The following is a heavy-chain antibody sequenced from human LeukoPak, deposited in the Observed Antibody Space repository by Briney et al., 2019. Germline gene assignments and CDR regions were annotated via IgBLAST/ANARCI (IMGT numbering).Heavy chain of an antibody. J-gene: IGHJ4*02. CDR1: GDSMSSSTYY. Sequence: PSETLSLTCTVSGDSMSSSTYYWGWIRQPPGKGLEWIGAIYYSGSTYYNPSLKSRVTISVDTSKNQFSLNLISVTAADTAVYYCATGPPGDYLVGWGQGTLVTVSS. CDR3: ATGPPGDYLVG. V-gene: IGHV4-39*07. D-gene: IGHD4-17*01. CDR2: IYYSGST.